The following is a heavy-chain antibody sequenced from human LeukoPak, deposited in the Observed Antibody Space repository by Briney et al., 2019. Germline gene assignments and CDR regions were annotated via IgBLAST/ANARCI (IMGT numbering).Heavy chain of an antibody. CDR1: GFTFSSYG. Sequence: GGSLRLSCAASGFTFSSYGMHWVRQAPGKGLEWVAFIRYDGSNKYYADSVKGRLTISGDNAKNSLFLQMNSLRAEDTAVYYCARGGSVKYSTHGGFDYWGQGTLVTVSS. D-gene: IGHD2-2*01. CDR3: ARGGSVKYSTHGGFDY. V-gene: IGHV3-30*02. J-gene: IGHJ4*02. CDR2: IRYDGSNK.